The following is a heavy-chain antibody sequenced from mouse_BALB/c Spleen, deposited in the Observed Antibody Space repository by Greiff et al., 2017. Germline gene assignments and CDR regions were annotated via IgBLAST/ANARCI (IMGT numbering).Heavy chain of an antibody. Sequence: VQLQESGAELAKPGASVKMSCKASGYTFTSYWMHWVKQRPGQGLEWIGYINPSTGYTEYNQKFKDKATLTADKSSSTAYMQLSSLTSEDSAVYYCARSRVRAWFAYWGQGTLVTVSA. D-gene: IGHD2-14*01. J-gene: IGHJ3*01. CDR2: INPSTGYT. CDR1: GYTFTSYW. CDR3: ARSRVRAWFAY. V-gene: IGHV1-7*01.